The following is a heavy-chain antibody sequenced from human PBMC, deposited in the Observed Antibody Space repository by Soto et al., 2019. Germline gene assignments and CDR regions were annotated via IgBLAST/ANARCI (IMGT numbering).Heavy chain of an antibody. V-gene: IGHV3-7*01. CDR2: IKQAGSEK. J-gene: IGHJ6*04. D-gene: IGHD3-16*01. CDR3: ARMGHLDV. Sequence: EVQLVESGGGLVQPGGSLRLSCAASGFIFSSYWMSWVRQAPGKGLEWVANIKQAGSEKYYVDSVKGRFTISRDDAKNSLFLQMNSLRAEDTAVYYCARMGHLDVWGKGTTATVSS. CDR1: GFIFSSYW.